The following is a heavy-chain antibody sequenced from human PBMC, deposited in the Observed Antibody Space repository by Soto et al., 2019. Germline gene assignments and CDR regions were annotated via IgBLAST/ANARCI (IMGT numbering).Heavy chain of an antibody. D-gene: IGHD4-17*01. J-gene: IGHJ5*02. CDR1: GFTFSDYY. V-gene: IGHV3-11*01. CDR2: ISSSGSTI. Sequence: GSPRLSCATSGFTFSDYYLSLIPQAPGKGLEWVSYISSSGSTIYYADSVEGRFTISRDNAKNSLYLQMDSLRAEDTAVYYCARGLDSGDYVDSFDPWGQGTLVTVSS. CDR3: ARGLDSGDYVDSFDP.